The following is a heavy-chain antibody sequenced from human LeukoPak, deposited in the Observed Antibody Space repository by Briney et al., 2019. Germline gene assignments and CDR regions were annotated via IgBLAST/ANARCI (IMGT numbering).Heavy chain of an antibody. Sequence: PGGSLRLSCAASGFSFSDYSMNWVRQAPGKGLEWVSAISGSGGSTYYADSVKGRFTISRDNSKNTLYLQMNSLRAEDTAVYYCAKMIVGAKDYWGQGTLVTVSS. J-gene: IGHJ4*02. D-gene: IGHD1-26*01. CDR1: GFSFSDYS. CDR2: ISGSGGST. CDR3: AKMIVGAKDY. V-gene: IGHV3-23*01.